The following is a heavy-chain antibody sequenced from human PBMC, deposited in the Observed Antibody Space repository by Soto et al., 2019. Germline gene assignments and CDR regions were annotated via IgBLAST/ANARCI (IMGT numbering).Heavy chain of an antibody. D-gene: IGHD6-19*01. CDR3: ASLTAVAGDGEAFDI. Sequence: EVQLVESGGGLVQPGGSLRLSCAASGFTFSSYSMNWVRQAPGKGLEWVSYISSSSSTIYYADSVKGRFTISRDNAKNSLYLQMNSLRDEDTAVYYCASLTAVAGDGEAFDIWGQGTMVTVSS. V-gene: IGHV3-48*02. CDR2: ISSSSSTI. J-gene: IGHJ3*02. CDR1: GFTFSSYS.